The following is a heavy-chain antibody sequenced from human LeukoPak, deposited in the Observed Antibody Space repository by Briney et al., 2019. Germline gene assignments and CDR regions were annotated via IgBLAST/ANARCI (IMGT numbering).Heavy chain of an antibody. CDR3: ARTWIQLYNWFDP. CDR2: IYYSGST. J-gene: IGHJ5*02. CDR1: GGSISSSSYY. V-gene: IGHV4-39*01. D-gene: IGHD5-18*01. Sequence: SETLSLTCTVSGGSISSSSYYWGWIRQPPGKGLEWIGSIYYSGSTYYNPSLKSRVTISVDTSKNQYSLKLSSVTAADTAVYYCARTWIQLYNWFDPWGQGTLVTVS.